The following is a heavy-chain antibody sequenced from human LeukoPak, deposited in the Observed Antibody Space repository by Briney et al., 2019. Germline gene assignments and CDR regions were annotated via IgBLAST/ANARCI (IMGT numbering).Heavy chain of an antibody. D-gene: IGHD3-3*01. CDR2: IYYSGST. V-gene: IGHV4-59*08. CDR3: ARHLPDLWSGYYYFDY. CDR1: GGSISSYY. Sequence: KASETLSLTCTVSGGSISSYYWRWIRQPPGKGLEWIGYIYYSGSTNYNPSLKSRVTISVDTSKNQFSLKLSSVTAADTAVYYCARHLPDLWSGYYYFDYWGQGTLVTVSS. J-gene: IGHJ4*02.